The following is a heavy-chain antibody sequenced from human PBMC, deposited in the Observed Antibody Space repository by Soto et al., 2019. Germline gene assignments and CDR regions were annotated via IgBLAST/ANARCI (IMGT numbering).Heavy chain of an antibody. CDR3: ASGPYPLVVAATEF. V-gene: IGHV1-69*12. Sequence: QVQLVQSGAEVKKPGSSVKVSCKASGGTFSSYAISWVRQAPGQGLAWMGGIIPIFGTANYAQKFQGRVTITAYESTSTAYMELSSLRSEDTAVYYCASGPYPLVVAATEFWGQGTMVTVSS. CDR1: GGTFSSYA. J-gene: IGHJ3*01. CDR2: IIPIFGTA. D-gene: IGHD2-15*01.